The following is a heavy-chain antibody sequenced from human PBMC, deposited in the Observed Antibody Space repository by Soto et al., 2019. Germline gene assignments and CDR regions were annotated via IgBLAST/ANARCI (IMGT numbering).Heavy chain of an antibody. V-gene: IGHV3-7*01. Sequence: EVQLVESGGGLVQPGGSLRLSCAASGFTFSSHWMSWVRQAPGTGLEWVANIKQDESEKYYVDSVKGRFTSSRDNAKNSLYLQMNSLRAEDTAVYYCARDRYSYGSDYWGQGTLVTVSS. CDR1: GFTFSSHW. J-gene: IGHJ4*02. CDR3: ARDRYSYGSDY. CDR2: IKQDESEK. D-gene: IGHD5-18*01.